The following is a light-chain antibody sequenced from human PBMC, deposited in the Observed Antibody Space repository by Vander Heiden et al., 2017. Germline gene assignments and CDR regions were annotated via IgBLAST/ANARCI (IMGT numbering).Light chain of an antibody. CDR3: QQYNSYPLT. V-gene: IGKV1-5*03. Sequence: DIQMTQPPSTLSASVGDRVTITCRASQSISSWLAWYQQKPGKAPKLLIYKASSLESGVPSRLSGSGSGTEFTLTISSLQPDDFATYYCQQYNSYPLTFGGGTKVEIK. J-gene: IGKJ4*01. CDR1: QSISSW. CDR2: KAS.